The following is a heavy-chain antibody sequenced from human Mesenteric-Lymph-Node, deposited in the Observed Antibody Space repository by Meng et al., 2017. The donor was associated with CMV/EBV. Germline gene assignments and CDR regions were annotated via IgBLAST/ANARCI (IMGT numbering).Heavy chain of an antibody. V-gene: IGHV4-39*07. CDR3: ARDTRGRAALSGSYYPRTFDP. J-gene: IGHJ5*02. CDR1: GGSISSSSYY. CDR2: IYYSGST. D-gene: IGHD1-26*01. Sequence: SDTLSLTCTVPGGSISSSSYYWGWIRQPPGKGLEWIGSIYYSGSTYYNPSLKSRVTISVDTSKNQFSLKLSSVTAADTAVYYCARDTRGRAALSGSYYPRTFDPWGQGTLVTVSS.